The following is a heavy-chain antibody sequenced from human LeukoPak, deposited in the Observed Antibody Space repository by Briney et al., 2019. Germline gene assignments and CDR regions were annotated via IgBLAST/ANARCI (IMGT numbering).Heavy chain of an antibody. CDR3: AKSRLSGINDAFDI. D-gene: IGHD3-3*01. CDR1: GLTFINFG. V-gene: IGHV3-23*01. CDR2: ISGSAVIT. J-gene: IGHJ3*02. Sequence: GGSLRLSCAASGLTFINFGMTWVRQAPGKGLEWVSAISGSAVITFYADSVKGRFTISRDNSKNTLYLQMNSLRAEDTALYYCAKSRLSGINDAFDIWGQGTMVTVSS.